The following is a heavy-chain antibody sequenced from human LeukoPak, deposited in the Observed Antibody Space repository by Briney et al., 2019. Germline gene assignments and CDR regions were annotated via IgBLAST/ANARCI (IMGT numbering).Heavy chain of an antibody. CDR1: GYNFATYG. CDR3: TRDPRHKYGNFDN. Sequence: GASVKVSCKASGYNFATYGISWVRQAPGQGLEWMGWIAPYNDNANPAQKFQGRLSMTADTSTSTASMELRSLRSDDTAVYYCTRDPRHKYGNFDNWGQGTLVTVSS. CDR2: IAPYNDNA. J-gene: IGHJ4*02. D-gene: IGHD2/OR15-2a*01. V-gene: IGHV1-18*01.